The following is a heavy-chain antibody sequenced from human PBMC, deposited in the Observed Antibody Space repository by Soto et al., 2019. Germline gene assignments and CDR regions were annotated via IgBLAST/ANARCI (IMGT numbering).Heavy chain of an antibody. CDR2: INRNSETT. D-gene: IGHD4-17*01. CDR3: VRDHGRWDGDYDAFDM. Sequence: GGSLRLSCAASGCILSSDGMNWVRQAPGEGPEWISYINRNSETTYYADSVKGRFTISRDNARNSLFLQMNSLRAEDTAVYYCVRDHGRWDGDYDAFDMWGQGTLVTVSS. CDR1: GCILSSDG. V-gene: IGHV3-48*01. J-gene: IGHJ3*02.